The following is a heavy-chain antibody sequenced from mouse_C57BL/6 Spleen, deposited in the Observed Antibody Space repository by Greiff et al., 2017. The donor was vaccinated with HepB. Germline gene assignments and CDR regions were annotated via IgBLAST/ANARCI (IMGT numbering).Heavy chain of an antibody. V-gene: IGHV14-3*01. Sequence: VQLQQSVAELVRPGASVKLSCTASGFNIKNTYMHWVKQRPEQGLEWIGRMDPANGNTKYAPKFQGKATITADKSSNTAYLQLCSLTSEDTAIYYFARSDYYEGYYYDYWGQGTALTVSS. D-gene: IGHD1-1*01. CDR1: GFNIKNTY. CDR2: MDPANGNT. CDR3: ARSDYYEGYYYDY. J-gene: IGHJ2*01.